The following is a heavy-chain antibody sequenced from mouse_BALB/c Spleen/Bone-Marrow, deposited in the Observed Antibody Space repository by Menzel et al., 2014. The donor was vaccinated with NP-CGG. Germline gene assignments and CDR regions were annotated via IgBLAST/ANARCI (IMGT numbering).Heavy chain of an antibody. CDR1: GFDFSRYW. CDR3: ARLNYYGNLLV. J-gene: IGHJ1*01. Sequence: EVQLVESGGGPVQPGGSLKLSCAASGFDFSRYWMSWVRQAPGKGLEWIGEINPESSTINYTPSLKDKFIISRDNAKNTLFLQMTKVRSEDTALYYCARLNYYGNLLVWGAGTTVTVSS. CDR2: INPESSTI. D-gene: IGHD1-1*01. V-gene: IGHV4-1*02.